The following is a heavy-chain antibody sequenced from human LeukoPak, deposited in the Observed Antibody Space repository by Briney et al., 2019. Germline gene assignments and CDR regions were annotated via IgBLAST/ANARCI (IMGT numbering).Heavy chain of an antibody. J-gene: IGHJ6*02. D-gene: IGHD1-14*01. Sequence: ASVKVSCKASGYTFTSYGISWVRQAPGQGPEWMGWISAYNGNTNYAQKLQGRVTMTTDTSTSTAYMELRSLRSDDTAVYYCARWTAPEHNYYYYGMDVWGQGTTVTVSS. CDR2: ISAYNGNT. CDR3: ARWTAPEHNYYYYGMDV. V-gene: IGHV1-18*01. CDR1: GYTFTSYG.